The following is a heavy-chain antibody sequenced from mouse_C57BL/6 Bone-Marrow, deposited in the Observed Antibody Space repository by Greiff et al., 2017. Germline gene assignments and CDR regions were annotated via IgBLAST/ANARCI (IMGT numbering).Heavy chain of an antibody. V-gene: IGHV1-55*01. J-gene: IGHJ2*01. CDR2: IYPGSGST. D-gene: IGHD3-2*02. CDR1: GYTFTNYW. Sequence: QVQLQQPGAELVKPGASVKMSCKASGYTFTNYWLTWVKQRPGQGLEWIGDIYPGSGSTNYNEKFKSKATLTVDTSSSTAYMQLRSLTSEDSAVYYCASSSVHFDYWGQGTTLTVSS. CDR3: ASSSVHFDY.